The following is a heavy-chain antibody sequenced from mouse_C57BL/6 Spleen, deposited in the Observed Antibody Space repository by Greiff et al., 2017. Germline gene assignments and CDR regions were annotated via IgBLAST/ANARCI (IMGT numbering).Heavy chain of an antibody. Sequence: VQLQQSGAELVRPGTSVKLSCKASGYTFTSYWMHWVKQRPGQGLEWIGVIDPSDSYTNYNQKFKGKATLTVDTSSSTAYMQLSSLTSEDSAVYYCARSRIYGTPSYFDYWGQGTTLTVSS. J-gene: IGHJ2*01. V-gene: IGHV1-59*01. CDR1: GYTFTSYW. D-gene: IGHD1-1*01. CDR2: IDPSDSYT. CDR3: ARSRIYGTPSYFDY.